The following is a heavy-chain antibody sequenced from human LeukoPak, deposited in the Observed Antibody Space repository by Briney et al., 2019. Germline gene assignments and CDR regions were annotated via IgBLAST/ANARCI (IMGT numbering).Heavy chain of an antibody. CDR2: ISSSGSTI. CDR3: ARRRYSGSSQHFDY. V-gene: IGHV3-48*03. Sequence: GGSLRLSCAASGFTFSSYEMNWVRQAPGKGLEWVSYISSSGSTIYYADSVKGRFTISRDNAKNSLYLQMNSLRAEDTAVYYCARRRYSGSSQHFDYWGQGTLVTVSP. CDR1: GFTFSSYE. D-gene: IGHD1-26*01. J-gene: IGHJ4*02.